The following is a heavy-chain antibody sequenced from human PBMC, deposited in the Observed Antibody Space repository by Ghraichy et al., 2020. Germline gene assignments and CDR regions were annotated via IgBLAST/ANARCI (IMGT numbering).Heavy chain of an antibody. Sequence: SLNISCTVSGGSISSGGYYWSWIRQHPGKGLEWIGYIYYSGSTYYNPSLKSRVTISVDTSKNQFSLKLSSVTAADTAVYYCARSGRSGAMVRGALAPFDYWGQGTLVTVSS. D-gene: IGHD3-10*01. CDR2: IYYSGST. CDR1: GGSISSGGYY. V-gene: IGHV4-31*03. CDR3: ARSGRSGAMVRGALAPFDY. J-gene: IGHJ4*02.